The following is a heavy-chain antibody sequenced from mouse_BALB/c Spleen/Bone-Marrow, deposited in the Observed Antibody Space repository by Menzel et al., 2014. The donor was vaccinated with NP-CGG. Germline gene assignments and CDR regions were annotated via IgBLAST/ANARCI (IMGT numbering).Heavy chain of an antibody. CDR1: GYSITSGYN. J-gene: IGHJ2*01. CDR3: ARGGYYGSTYFDY. Sequence: DVKLVESGPDLVKPSQSLSFTCTVTGYSITSGYNWHWIRQFPGNKLEWMGYIHYSGGTNYNPSLKSRISITRDTSKNQFFLHLNSVTTEDTATFFCARGGYYGSTYFDYGGQGTTLTVSS. CDR2: IHYSGGT. V-gene: IGHV3-1*02. D-gene: IGHD1-1*01.